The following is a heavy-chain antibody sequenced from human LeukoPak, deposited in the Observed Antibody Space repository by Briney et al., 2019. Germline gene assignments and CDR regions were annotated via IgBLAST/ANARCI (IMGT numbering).Heavy chain of an antibody. V-gene: IGHV1-8*01. J-gene: IGHJ4*02. CDR3: ARGLPDFWSGYYTGDDY. D-gene: IGHD3-3*01. CDR2: MNPNSDNT. Sequence: GAAGKVSFKGSAYTFTSYDINLLRQATGQGLEWMGGMNPNSDNTGYAQKFHGKVTMTSNISISTAYMELSSLRSEDTAVYYCARGLPDFWSGYYTGDDYWGEGTLVTVSS. CDR1: AYTFTSYD.